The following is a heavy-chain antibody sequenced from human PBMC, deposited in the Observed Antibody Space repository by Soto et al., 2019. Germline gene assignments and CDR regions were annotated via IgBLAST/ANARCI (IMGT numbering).Heavy chain of an antibody. V-gene: IGHV3-33*01. D-gene: IGHD2-15*01. CDR3: ARGRDIVVVVARDAFDI. CDR2: IWYDGSNK. Sequence: PGGSLRLSCAASGFTFSSYGMHWVRQAPGKGLEWVAVIWYDGSNKYYADSVKGRFTISRDNSKNTLYLQMNSLRAEDTAVYYCARGRDIVVVVARDAFDIWGQGTMVTVSS. CDR1: GFTFSSYG. J-gene: IGHJ3*02.